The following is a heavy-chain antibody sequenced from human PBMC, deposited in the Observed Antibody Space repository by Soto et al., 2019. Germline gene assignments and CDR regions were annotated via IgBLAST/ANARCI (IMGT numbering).Heavy chain of an antibody. CDR3: VRVGYAYGNDP. J-gene: IGHJ5*02. D-gene: IGHD3-10*01. CDR1: GFTFSDYY. V-gene: IGHV3-11*01. CDR2: ISSSGATI. Sequence: QVQLVESGGGLVKSGGSLRLSCAASGFTFSDYYMSWIRQAPGKGLEWISYISSSGATIYYADSVKGRFTTSRDNANNSLFLEMNCLRAEDTAVYYCVRVGYAYGNDPWGQGTLVAVSS.